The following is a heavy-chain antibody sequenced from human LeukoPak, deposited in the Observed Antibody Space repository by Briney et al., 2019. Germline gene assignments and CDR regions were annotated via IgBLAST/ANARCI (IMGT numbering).Heavy chain of an antibody. V-gene: IGHV3-73*01. D-gene: IGHD4-23*01. CDR3: TRPGGNSAY. J-gene: IGHJ4*02. CDR1: GFTFSGSA. CDR2: IRSKANSYAT. Sequence: GGSLRLSCAASGFTFSGSAMHWVRQASGKGLEWVGPIRSKANSYATAYAASVKGRFTISRDDSKNTAYLQMNSLKTEDTAVYYCTRPGGNSAYWGQGTLVTVSS.